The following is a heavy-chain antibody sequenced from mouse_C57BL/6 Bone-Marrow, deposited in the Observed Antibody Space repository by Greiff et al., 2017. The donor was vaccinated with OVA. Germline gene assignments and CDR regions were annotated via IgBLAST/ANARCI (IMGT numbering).Heavy chain of an antibody. Sequence: QVQLQQPGAELVMPGASVKLSCKASGYTFTSYWMHWVKQRPGQGLEWIGEIDPSDSYTNYNQKFKGKSTLTVDKSSSTAYRQLSSLTSEDSAVYYCAREILNCDYWGQGTTLTVSS. CDR1: GYTFTSYW. D-gene: IGHD1-1*01. V-gene: IGHV1-69*01. J-gene: IGHJ2*01. CDR2: IDPSDSYT. CDR3: AREILNCDY.